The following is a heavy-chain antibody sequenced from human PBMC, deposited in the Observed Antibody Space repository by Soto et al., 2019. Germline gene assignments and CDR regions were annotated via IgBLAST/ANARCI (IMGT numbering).Heavy chain of an antibody. CDR1: GKTFINHW. J-gene: IGHJ4*01. Sequence: PGESLKISCKVSGKTFINHWIAWVRQAPGKGLEWVSTISSNGENTHYADSVKGRFIISSDNSSNTVALQMNSLRVEDTAIYYCVSWVSAHFDSWGQGTLVTVSS. CDR3: VSWVSAHFDS. V-gene: IGHV3-23*01. CDR2: ISSNGENT. D-gene: IGHD6-13*01.